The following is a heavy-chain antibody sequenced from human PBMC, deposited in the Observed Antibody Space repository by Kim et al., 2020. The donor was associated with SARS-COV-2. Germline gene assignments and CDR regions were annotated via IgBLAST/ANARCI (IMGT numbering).Heavy chain of an antibody. Sequence: GGSLRLSCAASGFTFDDYAMHWVRQAPGKGLEWVSGISWNSGSIGYADSVKGRFTISRDNAKNYLYLQMNSLRAEDTALYYCAKDMGDGDYVKYYYSYYGMDVWGQETTFTVSS. CDR3: AKDMGDGDYVKYYYSYYGMDV. CDR2: ISWNSGSI. J-gene: IGHJ6*02. CDR1: GFTFDDYA. D-gene: IGHD4-17*01. V-gene: IGHV3-9*01.